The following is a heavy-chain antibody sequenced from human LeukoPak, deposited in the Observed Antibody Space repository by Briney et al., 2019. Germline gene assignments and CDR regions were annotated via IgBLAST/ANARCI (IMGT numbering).Heavy chain of an antibody. CDR2: IYHSGST. D-gene: IGHD6-13*01. CDR3: ERSRTTYSSSLPGGY. J-gene: IGHJ4*02. Sequence: SETLSLTCTVSGYSISSGYYWGWIRQPPGKGLEWIGSIYHSGSTYYNPSLKSRVTISVDTSKNQFSLKLSSVTAADTAVYYCERSRTTYSSSLPGGYWGQGTLVTVSS. CDR1: GYSISSGYY. V-gene: IGHV4-38-2*02.